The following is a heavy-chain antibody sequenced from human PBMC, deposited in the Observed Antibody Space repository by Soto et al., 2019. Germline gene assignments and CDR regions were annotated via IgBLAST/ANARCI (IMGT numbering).Heavy chain of an antibody. D-gene: IGHD3-9*01. CDR2: IYPGDSDT. V-gene: IGHV5-51*01. Sequence: GESLKISCKGSGYSFTSYWIGWVRQMPGKSLEWMGIIYPGDSDTRYSPSFQGQVTISADKSISTAYLQWSSLKASDTAMYYCARLEVRYFDWFPGDWFDPWGQGTLVTVSS. J-gene: IGHJ5*02. CDR3: ARLEVRYFDWFPGDWFDP. CDR1: GYSFTSYW.